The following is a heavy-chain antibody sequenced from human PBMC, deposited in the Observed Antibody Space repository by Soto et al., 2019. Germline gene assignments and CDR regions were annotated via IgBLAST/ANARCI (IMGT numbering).Heavy chain of an antibody. D-gene: IGHD5-12*01. V-gene: IGHV4-59*01. CDR2: IYYSGST. CDR1: GGSISSYY. J-gene: IGHJ6*02. CDR3: ARRLGGYKYYYGMDV. Sequence: PSETLSLTCTVSGGSISSYYWSWIRQPPGKGLEWIGYIYYSGSTNYNPSLKSRVTISVDTSKNQFSLKLSSVTAADTAVYYCARRLGGYKYYYGMDVWGQGTTVTVSS.